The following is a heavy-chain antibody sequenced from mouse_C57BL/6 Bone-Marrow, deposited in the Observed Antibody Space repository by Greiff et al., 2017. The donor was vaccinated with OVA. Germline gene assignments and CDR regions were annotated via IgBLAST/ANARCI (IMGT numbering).Heavy chain of an antibody. J-gene: IGHJ3*01. V-gene: IGHV8-8*01. D-gene: IGHD2-5*01. CDR1: GFSLSTFGMG. CDR3: ARTYYSNSYWFAY. Sequence: QVTLKESGPGILQPSQTLSLTCSFSGFSLSTFGMGVGWICQPSGKGLEWLAHIWWDDDKYYNPALKRRLTISKDTSKNQVVLKIAKVDTADTVTYYCARTYYSNSYWFAYWGQGTLVTVSA. CDR2: IWWDDDK.